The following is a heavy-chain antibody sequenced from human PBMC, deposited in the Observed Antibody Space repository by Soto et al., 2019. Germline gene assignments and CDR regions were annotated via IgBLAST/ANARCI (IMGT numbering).Heavy chain of an antibody. CDR2: IHWNDDK. CDR1: GFSLSVYGVR. CDR3: AHTKDSSGFLTS. V-gene: IGHV2-5*01. Sequence: SGPTLVNPTQTLTLTCSFSGFSLSVYGVRVIWFRQPPGETLEWLALIHWNDDKRYSPYLKSRLTITKDTSKNQVVLTLTNLDPLDTGTYFCAHTKDSSGFLTSWGQGILVTVSS. D-gene: IGHD3-22*01. J-gene: IGHJ5*02.